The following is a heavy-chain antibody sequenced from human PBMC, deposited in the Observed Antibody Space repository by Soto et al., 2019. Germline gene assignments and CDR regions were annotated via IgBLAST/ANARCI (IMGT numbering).Heavy chain of an antibody. CDR2: IYPGDSDT. Sequence: GESLKISCKGSGYSFTSYWIGWVRQMPGKGLEWTGIIYPGDSDTRYSPSFQGQVTISADKSISTAYLQWSSLKASDTAMYYCARDLYYYDSSGYANYYGMDVWGQGTTVTVSS. D-gene: IGHD3-22*01. V-gene: IGHV5-51*01. J-gene: IGHJ6*02. CDR1: GYSFTSYW. CDR3: ARDLYYYDSSGYANYYGMDV.